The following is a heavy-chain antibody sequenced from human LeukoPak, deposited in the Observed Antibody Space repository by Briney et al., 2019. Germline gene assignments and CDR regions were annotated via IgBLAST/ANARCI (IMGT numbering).Heavy chain of an antibody. J-gene: IGHJ4*02. D-gene: IGHD5-18*01. CDR1: GFTFSSYS. CDR2: ISSSSSTI. CDR3: AKRGGNTALTRHFDY. V-gene: IGHV3-48*04. Sequence: GGSLRLSCAASGFTFSSYSMNWVRQAPGKGLEWVSYISSSSSTIYYADSVKGRFTISRDNAKNSLYLQMDSLRAEDTAVYYCAKRGGNTALTRHFDYWGQGTLVTVSS.